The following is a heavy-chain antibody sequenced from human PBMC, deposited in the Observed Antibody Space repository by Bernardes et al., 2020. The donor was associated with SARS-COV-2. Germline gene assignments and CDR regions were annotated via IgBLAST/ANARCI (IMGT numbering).Heavy chain of an antibody. V-gene: IGHV4-39*01. CDR3: APRSSGYDGHFDY. Sequence: AEPLSLTCTVSGGSISNTSYYWGWLLQPPGKGLEWIGIIFYSGTTYYNPSLKSRSTISVDTSKNQFSLKLSSVTAADTAVYYCAPRSSGYDGHFDYWGQGTLVTVSS. CDR2: IFYSGTT. CDR1: GGSISNTSYY. D-gene: IGHD5-12*01. J-gene: IGHJ4*02.